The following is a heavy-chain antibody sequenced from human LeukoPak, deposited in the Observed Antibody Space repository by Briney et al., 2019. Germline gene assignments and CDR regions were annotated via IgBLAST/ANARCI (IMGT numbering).Heavy chain of an antibody. J-gene: IGHJ4*02. CDR3: ARGFPSVISFVGY. CDR2: INHSGST. D-gene: IGHD2/OR15-2a*01. V-gene: IGHV4-34*01. CDR1: GGSFSGYY. Sequence: PSETLSLTCAVYGGSFSGYYWSWIRQPPGKGLEWIGEINHSGSTNYNPSLKTRVTISVDTSKNHFPLKLSSVTAADTSVYYCARGFPSVISFVGYWGQGTLVTVSS.